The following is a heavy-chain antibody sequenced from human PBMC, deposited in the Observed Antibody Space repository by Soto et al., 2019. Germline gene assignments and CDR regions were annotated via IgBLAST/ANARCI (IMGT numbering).Heavy chain of an antibody. CDR2: IXYSGRX. V-gene: IGHV4-59*01. J-gene: IGHJ4*02. Sequence: XXTLSLTCTVSRGSISSYYWSWIRQPPGXGLEWIAYIXYSGRXHTNHSLKRRAXISVDTSXXQFSLKLSYVTAEDTAAYYCARDVGYSYGSFDYWGTGTLVTVSS. D-gene: IGHD5-18*01. CDR1: RGSISSYY. CDR3: ARDVGYSYGSFDY.